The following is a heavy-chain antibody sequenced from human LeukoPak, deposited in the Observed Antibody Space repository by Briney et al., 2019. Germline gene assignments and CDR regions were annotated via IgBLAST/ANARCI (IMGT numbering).Heavy chain of an antibody. D-gene: IGHD5-12*01. CDR1: GYTFTSYD. V-gene: IGHV1-8*01. CDR3: ARGGMRLRFSLGY. J-gene: IGHJ4*02. Sequence: ASVKVSCKASGYTFTSYDINWVRQATGQGLEWMGWMKPNSGNTGYVQKFQGRVTMTRNTSISTAYMELSSLRSEDTAVYYCARGGMRLRFSLGYWGQGTLVTVSS. CDR2: MKPNSGNT.